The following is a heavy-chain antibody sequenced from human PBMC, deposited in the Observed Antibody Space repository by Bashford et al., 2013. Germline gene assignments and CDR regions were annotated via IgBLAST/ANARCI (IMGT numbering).Heavy chain of an antibody. CDR2: ISYDGTNK. CDR3: AKDAFPRYGGNSFLDY. CDR1: GFTFSSYG. Sequence: GGSLRLSCAASGFTFSSYGMHWVRQAPGKGLEWVAVISYDGTNKYYADSVKGRFTISRDNSKNTVYVQMNSLRAEDTAVYYCAKDAFPRYGGNSFLDYWGQGTLVTVSS. D-gene: IGHD4-23*01. J-gene: IGHJ4*02. V-gene: IGHV3-30*18.